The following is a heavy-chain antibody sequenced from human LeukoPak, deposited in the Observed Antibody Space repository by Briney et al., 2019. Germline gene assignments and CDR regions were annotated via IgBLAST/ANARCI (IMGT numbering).Heavy chain of an antibody. Sequence: SETLSLTCAVYGGSFSGYYWSWIRQPPGKGLEWIGEINHSGSTNYNPSLKSRVTISVDTSKNQFSLKLSSVTAADTAVYYCARGRYYYDSSGYYHDAFDIWGQGTMVTVSS. V-gene: IGHV4-34*01. D-gene: IGHD3-22*01. CDR3: ARGRYYYDSSGYYHDAFDI. CDR2: INHSGST. J-gene: IGHJ3*02. CDR1: GGSFSGYY.